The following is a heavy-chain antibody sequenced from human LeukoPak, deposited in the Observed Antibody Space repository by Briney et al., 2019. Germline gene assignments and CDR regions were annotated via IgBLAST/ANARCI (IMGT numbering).Heavy chain of an antibody. D-gene: IGHD2-15*01. Sequence: GGSLRLSCAASGFTFRSNGMNWVRQAPGKGLEWVAIIWYDGSKEYYADSVKGRFTISRDNSKNTVYLQMDSLRAEDTAVYYCARIDGGSNFDYWGQGTLVAVSS. J-gene: IGHJ4*02. CDR2: IWYDGSKE. V-gene: IGHV3-33*01. CDR1: GFTFRSNG. CDR3: ARIDGGSNFDY.